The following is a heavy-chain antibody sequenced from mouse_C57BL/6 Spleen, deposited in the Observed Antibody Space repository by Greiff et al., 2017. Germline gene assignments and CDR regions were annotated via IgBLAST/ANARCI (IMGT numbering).Heavy chain of an antibody. CDR3: APWDRVAY. J-gene: IGHJ3*01. CDR2: IDPSDSYT. Sequence: VQLQQPGAELVRPGTSVKLSCKASGYTFTSYWMHWVKQRPGQGLEWIGVIDPSDSYTNYNQKFKGKATLTVDTSSSTAYMQLSSLTSEDSAVYYCAPWDRVAYWGQGTLVTVSA. D-gene: IGHD3-3*01. CDR1: GYTFTSYW. V-gene: IGHV1-59*01.